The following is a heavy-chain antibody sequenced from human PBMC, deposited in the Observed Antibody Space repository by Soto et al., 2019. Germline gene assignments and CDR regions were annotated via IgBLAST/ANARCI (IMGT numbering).Heavy chain of an antibody. D-gene: IGHD6-13*01. CDR1: GGSISSGGYY. Sequence: PSETLSLTCPVSGGSISSGGYYWSWIRQHPGKGLEWIGYIYYSGSTYYNPSLKSRVTISVDTSKNQFSLKLSSVTAADTAVYYCARVFSDSSSFFDPWGQGTLVTVSS. V-gene: IGHV4-31*03. CDR3: ARVFSDSSSFFDP. CDR2: IYYSGST. J-gene: IGHJ5*02.